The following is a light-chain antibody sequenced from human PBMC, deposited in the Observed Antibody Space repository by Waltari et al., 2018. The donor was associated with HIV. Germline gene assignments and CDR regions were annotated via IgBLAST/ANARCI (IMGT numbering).Light chain of an antibody. Sequence: QSVLTQPPSTSATPGQRATILCSGASSNIGSHFVSWYQHLPGATPKLLIYESDRRPAGVPDRCAGSESGTSASLAISGLRSEDEADYYCAAWDNYLNAWVFGGGTRVTVL. CDR3: AAWDNYLNAWV. V-gene: IGLV1-47*01. CDR1: SSNIGSHF. J-gene: IGLJ3*02. CDR2: ESD.